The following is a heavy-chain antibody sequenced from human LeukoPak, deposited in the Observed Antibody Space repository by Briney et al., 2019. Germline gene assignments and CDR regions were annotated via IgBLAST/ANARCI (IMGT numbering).Heavy chain of an antibody. J-gene: IGHJ4*02. V-gene: IGHV3-11*01. D-gene: IGHD5-18*01. CDR2: ISHSGYTI. CDR3: TRGVNSQGTAMVLFDS. CDR1: GFSFSDDF. Sequence: PGGSLRLSCAASGFSFSDDFMSWIRQAPGQRPEWVSYISHSGYTIQYADSVKGRFTISRGNAKNSLYLQMNSLTSEDTAVYYCTRGVNSQGTAMVLFDSWGQGSLVTVSA.